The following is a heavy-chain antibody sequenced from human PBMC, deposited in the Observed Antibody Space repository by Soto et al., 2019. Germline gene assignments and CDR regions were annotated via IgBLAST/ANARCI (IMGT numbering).Heavy chain of an antibody. D-gene: IGHD2-15*01. V-gene: IGHV1-18*01. CDR3: ARDKEKGGGSRDPDY. Sequence: ASVKVSCKASGYTFTSYGISWVRQAPGQGLEWMGWISAYNGNTNYAQKLQGRVTMTTDTSTSTAYMELRSLRSDDTAVYYCARDKEKGGGSRDPDYWGQGTLVTVSS. CDR2: ISAYNGNT. J-gene: IGHJ4*02. CDR1: GYTFTSYG.